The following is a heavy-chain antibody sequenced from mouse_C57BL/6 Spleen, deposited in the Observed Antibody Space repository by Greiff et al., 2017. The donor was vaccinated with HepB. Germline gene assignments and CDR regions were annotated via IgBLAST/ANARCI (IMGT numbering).Heavy chain of an antibody. CDR1: GYTFTSYW. J-gene: IGHJ4*01. CDR2: INPSSGYA. D-gene: IGHD1-1*01. V-gene: IGHV1-7*01. CDR3: AREITTVVATEAMDY. Sequence: QVQLQQSGAELAKPGASVKLSCKASGYTFTSYWMHWVKQRPGQGLEWIGYINPSSGYAKYNQKFKDKATLTADKSSSTAYMQLSRLTYEDSAVYYCAREITTVVATEAMDYWGQGTSVTVSS.